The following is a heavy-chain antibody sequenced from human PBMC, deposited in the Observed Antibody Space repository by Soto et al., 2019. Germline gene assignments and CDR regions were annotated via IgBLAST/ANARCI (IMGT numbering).Heavy chain of an antibody. CDR2: IYHSGST. CDR3: ATGMQVRGVIIHYYYYGMDV. V-gene: IGHV4-30-2*01. D-gene: IGHD3-10*01. Sequence: PSETLSLTCAVSGGSISSGGYSWSWIRQPPGKGLEWIGYIYHSGSTYYNPSLKSRVTISVDRSKNQFSLKLSSVTAADTAVYYCATGMQVRGVIIHYYYYGMDVWGQGTTVTVSS. CDR1: GGSISSGGYS. J-gene: IGHJ6*02.